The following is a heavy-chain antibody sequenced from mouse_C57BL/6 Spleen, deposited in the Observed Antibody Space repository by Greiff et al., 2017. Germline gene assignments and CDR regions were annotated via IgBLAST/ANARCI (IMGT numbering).Heavy chain of an antibody. CDR2: INPSSGYT. Sequence: QVQLQQSGAELAKPGASVKLSCKASGYTFTSYWMHWVKQRPGQGLEWIGYINPSSGYTKYNQKFKDKATLTADKSSSTAYMQLSSLTYEDSAVYYCARYYDSLYYAMDYWGQGTSVTVSS. J-gene: IGHJ4*01. D-gene: IGHD2-4*01. CDR3: ARYYDSLYYAMDY. CDR1: GYTFTSYW. V-gene: IGHV1-7*01.